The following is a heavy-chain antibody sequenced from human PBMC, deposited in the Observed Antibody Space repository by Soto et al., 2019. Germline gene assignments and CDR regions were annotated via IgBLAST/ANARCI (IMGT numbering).Heavy chain of an antibody. V-gene: IGHV4-59*01. CDR1: GDSISSNY. CDR3: ARDLRATILLLGHTNFFDP. D-gene: IGHD5-12*01. CDR2: ISYSVTT. J-gene: IGHJ5*02. Sequence: PSETLSLTCTVSGDSISSNYWSWIRQPPGSGLVWIGSISYSVTTNYNPSLKGRVTMSVDTSKNQFSLKLSSVTAADTAVYYCARDLRATILLLGHTNFFDPWGQGAPVTVSS.